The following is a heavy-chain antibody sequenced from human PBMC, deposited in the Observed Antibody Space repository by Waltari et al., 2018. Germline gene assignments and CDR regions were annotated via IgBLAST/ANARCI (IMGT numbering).Heavy chain of an antibody. CDR2: AYFSGPP. Sequence: QVQLQESGPGLVKPSETLPLTCTVSNGSINNFYWRWIRQPPGKGLEWIGYAYFSGPPTYNASLKSRVTISVDTSKNQFSLKLTSVTAADTATYYCARGGLRYYDSGSQPYNWFGPWGQGIMVSVSS. V-gene: IGHV4-59*01. D-gene: IGHD3-10*01. CDR1: NGSINNFY. CDR3: ARGGLRYYDSGSQPYNWFGP. J-gene: IGHJ5*02.